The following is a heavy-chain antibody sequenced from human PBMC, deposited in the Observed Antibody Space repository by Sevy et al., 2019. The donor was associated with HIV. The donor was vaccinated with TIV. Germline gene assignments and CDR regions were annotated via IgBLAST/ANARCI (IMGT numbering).Heavy chain of an antibody. V-gene: IGHV3-30*18. J-gene: IGHJ3*02. D-gene: IGHD3-3*01. CDR3: AKESGSYYDFWSGHDAFDI. Sequence: GSLRLSCAASGFNFSSYGMHWVRQAPGKGLEWVAVISYAGSSKYYADSMKGRFAISRDNSKNTLYLQINSLRAEDRAVYYCAKESGSYYDFWSGHDAFDIWGQGTMVTVSS. CDR2: ISYAGSSK. CDR1: GFNFSSYG.